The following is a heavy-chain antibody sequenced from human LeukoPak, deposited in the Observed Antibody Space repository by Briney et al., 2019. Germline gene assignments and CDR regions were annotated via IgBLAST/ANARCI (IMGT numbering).Heavy chain of an antibody. J-gene: IGHJ4*02. D-gene: IGHD4-23*01. CDR1: GFTFSNSA. Sequence: GGSLRLSCAASGFTFSNSAMSWVRQAPGKGLEWVSTLSGSGITTYYADSVKGRFTISRDNSKNTLYLQLNSLRAEDTAVYYCANGYGGNSGFNYWGQGTLVTVSS. V-gene: IGHV3-23*01. CDR2: LSGSGITT. CDR3: ANGYGGNSGFNY.